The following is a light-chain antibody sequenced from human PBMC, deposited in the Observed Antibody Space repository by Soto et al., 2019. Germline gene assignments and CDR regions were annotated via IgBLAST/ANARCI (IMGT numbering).Light chain of an antibody. J-gene: IGKJ1*01. CDR1: QSLSGNY. CDR3: QHYGASPWT. Sequence: NVLTQSPGTLSLSPGERATLSCRASQSLSGNYLACYQQKPGQAPRVLIYRASIRATGISDRFSGSGSGTDFTLTISRLEPEDFAVYYCQHYGASPWTFGQGTKVDIK. V-gene: IGKV3-20*01. CDR2: RAS.